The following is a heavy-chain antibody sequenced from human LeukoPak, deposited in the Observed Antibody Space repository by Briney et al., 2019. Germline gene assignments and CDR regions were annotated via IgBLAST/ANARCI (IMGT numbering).Heavy chain of an antibody. CDR2: IYYSGST. CDR3: ARRGIYCSSTSCFYYYYMDV. V-gene: IGHV4-39*01. Sequence: PSETLSLTSTVSGGSISSSSYYWGRIRQPPGKGLEWLGSIYYSGSTYYNPSLKSRVTISVDTSKNQCSLKLSSVTAADTAVYYCARRGIYCSSTSCFYYYYMDVWGKGTTVTVSS. J-gene: IGHJ6*03. D-gene: IGHD2-2*01. CDR1: GGSISSSSYY.